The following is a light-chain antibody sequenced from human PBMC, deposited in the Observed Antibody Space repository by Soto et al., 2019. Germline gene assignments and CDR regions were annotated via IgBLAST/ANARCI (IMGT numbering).Light chain of an antibody. CDR3: QQYNNWPQT. CDR1: QSVGSN. V-gene: IGKV3-15*01. Sequence: EIVLTQSPATLSVSPGERVTLSFRARQSVGSNLAWYQQKPGQAPRLLIYGASTRATGIPARFSGSGSGTEFTLTISSLQSEDFAVYYCQQYNNWPQTFGQGTKVDIK. CDR2: GAS. J-gene: IGKJ1*01.